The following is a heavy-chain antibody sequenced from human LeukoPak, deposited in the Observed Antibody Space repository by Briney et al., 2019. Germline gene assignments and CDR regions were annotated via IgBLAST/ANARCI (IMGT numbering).Heavy chain of an antibody. CDR1: GFPFSSYW. Sequence: PGGSLRLSCAASGFPFSSYWMSRVRQAPGKGLEWVANIKQDGSDKYYVDSVKGRFTISRDNAKKSLYLQLNSLRADDTAVYYCARLTGTTGFDYWGQGTLVTVSS. CDR2: IKQDGSDK. D-gene: IGHD1-1*01. CDR3: ARLTGTTGFDY. J-gene: IGHJ4*02. V-gene: IGHV3-7*01.